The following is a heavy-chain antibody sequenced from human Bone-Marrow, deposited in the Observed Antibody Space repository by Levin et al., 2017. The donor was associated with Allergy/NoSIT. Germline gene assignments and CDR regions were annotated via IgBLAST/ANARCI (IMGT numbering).Heavy chain of an antibody. V-gene: IGHV3-9*01. D-gene: IGHD3/OR15-3a*01. J-gene: IGHJ5*02. CDR2: ISWNSRNI. Sequence: GGSLRLSCAASGFTFDDYAMHWVRQGPGKGLEWVSHISWNSRNIDYADSVRGRFTISRDNARNSVYLQMDSLRAEDTAVYYCVKDLGSFGRYNWFDPWGQGTLVIVSS. CDR3: VKDLGSFGRYNWFDP. CDR1: GFTFDDYA.